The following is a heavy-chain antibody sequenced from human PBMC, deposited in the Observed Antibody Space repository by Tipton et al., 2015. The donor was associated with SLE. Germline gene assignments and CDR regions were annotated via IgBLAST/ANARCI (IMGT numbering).Heavy chain of an antibody. D-gene: IGHD2-2*01. J-gene: IGHJ5*02. CDR3: ARDLEFCSSTSCSHGWFDP. CDR1: GGSISSGSYY. V-gene: IGHV4-61*09. Sequence: LRLSCTVSGGSISSGSYYWSWIRQPAGKGLEWIGYIYTSGSTSYNPSLKSRVTISVDKSKNQLSLKLSSVTAADTAVYYCARDLEFCSSTSCSHGWFDPWGQGTLVTVSS. CDR2: IYTSGST.